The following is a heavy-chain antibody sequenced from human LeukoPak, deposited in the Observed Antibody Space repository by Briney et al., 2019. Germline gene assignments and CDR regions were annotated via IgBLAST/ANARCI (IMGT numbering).Heavy chain of an antibody. CDR3: ARGDLAYCGGDCYGL. CDR2: IYHSGST. Sequence: PSQTLSLTCAVSGGSISSGGYSWSWIRQPPGRGLEWIGYIYHSGSTYYNPSLKSRVTISVDRSKNQFSLKLSSVTAADTAVYYCARGDLAYCGGDCYGLWGRGTLVTVSS. V-gene: IGHV4-30-2*01. D-gene: IGHD2-21*02. CDR1: GGSISSGGYS. J-gene: IGHJ2*01.